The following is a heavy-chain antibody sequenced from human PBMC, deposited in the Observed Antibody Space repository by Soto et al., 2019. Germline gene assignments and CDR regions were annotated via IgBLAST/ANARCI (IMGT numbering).Heavy chain of an antibody. J-gene: IGHJ5*02. CDR3: ARAHLSRFHYYDSSGFHGWFDP. CDR2: INPNSGGR. CDR1: GYTFTGYY. V-gene: IGHV1-2*02. Sequence: ASVKVSCKACGYTFTGYYMHWVRQPPGQRLEWMVWINPNSGGRNYAQKFQGRVTMSRDTSISKAYMELSRLRSDDTAVYYCARAHLSRFHYYDSSGFHGWFDPWGQGTLVTVSS. D-gene: IGHD3-22*01.